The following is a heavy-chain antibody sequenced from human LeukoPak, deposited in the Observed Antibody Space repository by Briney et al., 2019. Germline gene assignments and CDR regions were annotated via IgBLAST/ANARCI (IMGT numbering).Heavy chain of an antibody. J-gene: IGHJ4*02. CDR2: INSDGSST. D-gene: IGHD3-10*01. V-gene: IGHV3-74*01. CDR3: ARVEFGELSPYFDY. CDR1: GFTFSSYW. Sequence: GGSLRLSCAASGFTFSSYWMHWVRQAPGKGLVWVSRINSDGSSTIYADSVKGRFTISRDNAKNTLYLQMNSLRAEDTAVYYCARVEFGELSPYFDYWGQGTLVTVSS.